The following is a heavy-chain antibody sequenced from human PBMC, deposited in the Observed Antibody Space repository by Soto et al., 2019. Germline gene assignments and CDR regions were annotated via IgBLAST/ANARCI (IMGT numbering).Heavy chain of an antibody. D-gene: IGHD3-10*01. CDR2: SSYDGRET. CDR1: DFDFSSYG. J-gene: IGHJ4*02. Sequence: GGSLRLSCAASDFDFSSYGIHWVRQAPGKGLEWVAASSYDGRETFYADSAKGRFTVAKEMSKNTAFLQMNALRHEDTAVYFCARDSGWPILNFDNWGQGTPVTVSS. CDR3: ARDSGWPILNFDN. V-gene: IGHV3-30*03.